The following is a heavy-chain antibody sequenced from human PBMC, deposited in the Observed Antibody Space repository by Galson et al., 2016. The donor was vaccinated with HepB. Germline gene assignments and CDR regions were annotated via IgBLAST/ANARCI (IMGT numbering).Heavy chain of an antibody. CDR1: GFTFSSYA. V-gene: IGHV3-30-3*01. CDR2: ISYDGSHR. CDR3: ARVQLSFDY. J-gene: IGHJ4*02. Sequence: SLRLSCAASGFTFSSYAMHWVRQAPGKGLEWVAVISYDGSHRFYADSVKGRFTISRDSSKNTLYLQMNSLRAEDTAIYYCARVQLSFDYWGQGTQVTVSS. D-gene: IGHD6-6*01.